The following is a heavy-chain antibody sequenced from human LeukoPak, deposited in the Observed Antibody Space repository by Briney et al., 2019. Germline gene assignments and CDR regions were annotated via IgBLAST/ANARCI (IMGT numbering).Heavy chain of an antibody. CDR3: ARALAYCSGGSCTRGYNWFDP. CDR2: INHSGST. J-gene: IGHJ5*02. Sequence: SETLSLTCAVYGGSFSGYYWSWIRQPPGKGLEWIGEINHSGSTNYNPSLKSRVTISVDTSKNQFSLKLSSVTAADTAVYYCARALAYCSGGSCTRGYNWFDPWGQGTLVTVPS. CDR1: GGSFSGYY. V-gene: IGHV4-34*01. D-gene: IGHD2-15*01.